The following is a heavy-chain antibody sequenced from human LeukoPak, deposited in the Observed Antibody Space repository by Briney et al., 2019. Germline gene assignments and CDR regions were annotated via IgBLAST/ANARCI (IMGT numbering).Heavy chain of an antibody. Sequence: GGSLRLSCAASGFPFSTYSMHWVRQAPGKGLEWVAVMSSDGSNDNYANSVKGRFTISRDNSKSALYLQMNTLRAEDTAVYYCAREKYCTPTDCLHGRFYFNSWGQGTPVTVSS. J-gene: IGHJ4*02. CDR1: GFPFSTYS. V-gene: IGHV3-30*04. CDR2: MSSDGSND. CDR3: AREKYCTPTDCLHGRFYFNS. D-gene: IGHD2-8*01.